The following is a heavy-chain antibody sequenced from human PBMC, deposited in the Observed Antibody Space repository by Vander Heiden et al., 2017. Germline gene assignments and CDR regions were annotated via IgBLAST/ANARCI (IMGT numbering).Heavy chain of an antibody. CDR1: GGTFSSYA. V-gene: IGHV1-69*01. J-gene: IGHJ5*02. D-gene: IGHD2-2*01. CDR2: IIPIFGTA. Sequence: QVQLVQSGAEVQKPGFSVKVSCKASGGTFSSYAISWVRQAPGQGLEWMGGIIPIFGTANYAQKVQGRVTITADESTSTAYMEMRRMRSEDTAVYYFAIAPRGHVPWFDPWGQGTMVTVYS. CDR3: AIAPRGHVPWFDP.